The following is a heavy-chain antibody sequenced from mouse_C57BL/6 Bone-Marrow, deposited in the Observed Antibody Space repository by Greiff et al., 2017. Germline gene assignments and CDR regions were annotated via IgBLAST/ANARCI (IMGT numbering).Heavy chain of an antibody. J-gene: IGHJ2*01. V-gene: IGHV6-3*01. D-gene: IGHD1-1*01. CDR2: IRLKSDNYAT. CDR3: LGSSYFDY. Sequence: EVKVEESGGGLVQPGGSMKLSCVASGFTFSNYWMNWVRQSPEKGLEWVAQIRLKSDNYATHYAESVKGRFTISRDDSKSSVYLQMNNLRAEDTGIYYCLGSSYFDYWGQGTTLTVSS. CDR1: GFTFSNYW.